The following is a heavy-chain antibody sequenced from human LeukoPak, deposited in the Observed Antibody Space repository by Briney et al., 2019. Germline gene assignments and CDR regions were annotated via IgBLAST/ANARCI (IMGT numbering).Heavy chain of an antibody. J-gene: IGHJ4*02. CDR1: GFTFSSYA. Sequence: GGSLRLSCAASGFTFSSYAMSWVRQAPERGLEWVSAISNSGGITYSADSVEGRFTISRDNSKNTLYLQMNSLRAEDTAVYYCAKDRGSSTNWRGADSWGQGTLVTVSS. CDR2: ISNSGGIT. D-gene: IGHD1-1*01. CDR3: AKDRGSSTNWRGADS. V-gene: IGHV3-23*01.